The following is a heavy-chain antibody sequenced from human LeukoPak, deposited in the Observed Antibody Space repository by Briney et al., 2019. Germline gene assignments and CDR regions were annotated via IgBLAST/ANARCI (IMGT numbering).Heavy chain of an antibody. CDR1: GYRFSTYW. CDR2: IYPGDSAT. J-gene: IGHJ4*02. V-gene: IGHV5-51*01. Sequence: GESLKISCKGSGYRFSTYWIAWVRQMPGKGLEWMGIIYPGDSATRYSPSFQGQVTISADKSISTAYLQWSSLKASDTAMYYCARAMTMVRYFDFWGQGILVTVSS. D-gene: IGHD3-10*01. CDR3: ARAMTMVRYFDF.